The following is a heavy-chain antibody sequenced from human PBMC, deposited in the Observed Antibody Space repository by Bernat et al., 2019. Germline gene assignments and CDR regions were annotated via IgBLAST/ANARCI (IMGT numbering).Heavy chain of an antibody. V-gene: IGHV3-7*03. D-gene: IGHD3-10*02. Sequence: EVQLVESGGGLVQPGGSLRLSCAASGFSFSSYTMSWVRQAPGKGLEWVASMKEDGSNIYYVDSVKGRFTISRDNADNSLYLQMNSLRAEDTAVYYCTRGGMFYFDFWGQGILVTVSS. CDR2: MKEDGSNI. J-gene: IGHJ4*02. CDR3: TRGGMFYFDF. CDR1: GFSFSSYT.